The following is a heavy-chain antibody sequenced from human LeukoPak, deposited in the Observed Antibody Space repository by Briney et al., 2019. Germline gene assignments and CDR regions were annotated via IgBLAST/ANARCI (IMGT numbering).Heavy chain of an antibody. Sequence: GGSLRLSCAASGFTFSSYGMHWVRQAPGKGLEWVAVIWYDGSNKYYADSVKGRFTISRDNSKNTLYLQMNSLRAEDTAVYYCARDHDIVVVPAARDAFDIWGQGTMVTVSS. J-gene: IGHJ3*02. CDR3: ARDHDIVVVPAARDAFDI. CDR2: IWYDGSNK. D-gene: IGHD2-2*01. CDR1: GFTFSSYG. V-gene: IGHV3-33*01.